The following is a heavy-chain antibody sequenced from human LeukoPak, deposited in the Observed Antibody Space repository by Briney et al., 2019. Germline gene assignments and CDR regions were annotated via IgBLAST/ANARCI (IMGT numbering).Heavy chain of an antibody. Sequence: PGGSLRLSCAASTFTFSSYAMSWVRQAPGRRLEWVSGISDAGDSTYYADSVKGRFTISRDNSKNTLYLLLNSLRAEDTAVYYCAKDLVRSDCWGQGTLVTVPS. J-gene: IGHJ4*02. CDR2: ISDAGDST. V-gene: IGHV3-23*01. D-gene: IGHD1-26*01. CDR1: TFTFSSYA. CDR3: AKDLVRSDC.